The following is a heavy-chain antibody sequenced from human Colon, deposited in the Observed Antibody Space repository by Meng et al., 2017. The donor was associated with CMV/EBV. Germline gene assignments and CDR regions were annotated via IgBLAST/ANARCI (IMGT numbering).Heavy chain of an antibody. V-gene: IGHV1-2*02. Sequence: QVQLVQSGAEVRMPGASVKVSCKASGYSFTGYYIHWVRQAPGQGLEWMGWINPNSGGTNYAQKFQGRVTMTRDTSISTAYMELSRLRSDDTAVYYCARAPYNWNDEGWFDPWGQGTLVTVSS. J-gene: IGHJ5*02. CDR3: ARAPYNWNDEGWFDP. CDR2: INPNSGGT. D-gene: IGHD1-20*01. CDR1: GYSFTGYY.